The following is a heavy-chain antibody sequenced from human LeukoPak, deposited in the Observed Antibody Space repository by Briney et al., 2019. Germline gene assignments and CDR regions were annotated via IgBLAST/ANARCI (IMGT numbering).Heavy chain of an antibody. V-gene: IGHV4-59*08. J-gene: IGHJ4*02. CDR2: IYYSGST. Sequence: PSETLSLTCTVSDGSINNYYWSWIRQPPGKGLEWIGYIYYSGSTNYNPSLKSRVTISLDTSKNQFSVKLSSVTAADTAVYYCARLRPRPYSSGWYYFDYWGQGTLVTVSS. D-gene: IGHD6-19*01. CDR3: ARLRPRPYSSGWYYFDY. CDR1: DGSINNYY.